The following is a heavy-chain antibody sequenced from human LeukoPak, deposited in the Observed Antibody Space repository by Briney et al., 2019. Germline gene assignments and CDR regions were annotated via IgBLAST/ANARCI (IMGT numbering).Heavy chain of an antibody. D-gene: IGHD3-3*01. V-gene: IGHV4-59*01. CDR2: VYYNGNT. CDR1: GEPISSYY. CDR3: ARGDYDFWSGNWRFDT. Sequence: SETLSLTCLVSGEPISSYYWSWIRQAPGRGPEYIGNVYYNGNTNYNPSLKSRVAISVDASKNQFSLKVDSVTTADTAVYYCARGDYDFWSGNWRFDTWGQGTLVTVSS. J-gene: IGHJ4*02.